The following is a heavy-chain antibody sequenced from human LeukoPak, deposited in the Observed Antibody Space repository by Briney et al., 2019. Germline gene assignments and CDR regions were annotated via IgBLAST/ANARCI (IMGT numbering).Heavy chain of an antibody. V-gene: IGHV4-39*01. J-gene: IGHJ3*02. CDR3: VRQATRDGFDI. CDR2: IFYAGNT. Sequence: SETLSLTCTVSGGSIRSSSYNWGWIRQPPGKGLEWIGSIFYAGNTYYHPSFKSRVTISVDTSRNQFSLKLSSVTAADTAVYYCVRQATRDGFDIWGQGTMVTVSS. CDR1: GGSIRSSSYN.